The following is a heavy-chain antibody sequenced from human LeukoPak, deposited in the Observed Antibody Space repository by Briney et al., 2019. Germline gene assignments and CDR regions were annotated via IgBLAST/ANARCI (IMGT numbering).Heavy chain of an antibody. V-gene: IGHV1-46*01. Sequence: ASVKVSCKASGYTFTSYYMHWLRQAPGQGLEWMGIINPSGGSTSYAQKFQGRVTMTRDTSTSTVYMELSSLRSEDTAVYYCAREYSSGWYFDYWGQGTLVTVSS. D-gene: IGHD6-19*01. CDR2: INPSGGST. J-gene: IGHJ4*02. CDR1: GYTFTSYY. CDR3: AREYSSGWYFDY.